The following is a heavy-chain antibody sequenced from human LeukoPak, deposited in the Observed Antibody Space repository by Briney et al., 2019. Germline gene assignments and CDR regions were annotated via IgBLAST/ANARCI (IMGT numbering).Heavy chain of an antibody. V-gene: IGHV1-2*02. Sequence: ASVKVSCKASGYTFTGYYMHWVRQAPGQGLEWMGWINPNGGGTNYAQKFQGRVTMTRDTSISTAYMELSRLRSDDTAVYYCARWGTTFVAFDIWGQGTMVTVSS. CDR2: INPNGGGT. D-gene: IGHD3-16*01. J-gene: IGHJ3*02. CDR3: ARWGTTFVAFDI. CDR1: GYTFTGYY.